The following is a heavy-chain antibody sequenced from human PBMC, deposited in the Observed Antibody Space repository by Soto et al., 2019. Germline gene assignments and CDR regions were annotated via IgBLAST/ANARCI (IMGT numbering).Heavy chain of an antibody. CDR3: ARESDTGSYGDC. J-gene: IGHJ4*02. V-gene: IGHV4-59*01. Sequence: QVQLQESGPGLVKPSETLSLTCTVSGGPISGYYWSWIRQPPGKGLEWIGYIHFSGSTNYNPSLKNRVTMSVDTSKKQLSLKLSSVTAADTAVYYCARESDTGSYGDCWGPGTLVTVSS. CDR1: GGPISGYY. D-gene: IGHD3-16*01. CDR2: IHFSGST.